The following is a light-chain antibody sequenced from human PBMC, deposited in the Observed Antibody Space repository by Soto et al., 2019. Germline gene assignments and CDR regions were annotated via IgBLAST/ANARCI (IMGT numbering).Light chain of an antibody. CDR3: QQHDKSPLT. CDR1: QSVSSSY. Sequence: EIVLTQSPDTLSLSPGERAALSCRASQSVSSSYLAWYQQKPGQAPRLLIYGASNGATGIPDRFSGSGSGTDFTLTISRLEPEDFAMYYCQQHDKSPLTFGGGTKVDIK. CDR2: GAS. V-gene: IGKV3-20*01. J-gene: IGKJ4*01.